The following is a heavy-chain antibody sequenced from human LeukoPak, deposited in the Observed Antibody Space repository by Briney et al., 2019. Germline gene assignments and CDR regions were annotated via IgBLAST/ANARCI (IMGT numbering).Heavy chain of an antibody. D-gene: IGHD4-23*01. V-gene: IGHV3-30-3*01. J-gene: IGHJ3*02. CDR1: GFTFSSYA. CDR2: ISYDGSNK. Sequence: QPGGSLRLSCAASGFTFSSYAMHWVRQAPGKELEWVAVISYDGSNKYYADSVKGRFTISRDNSKNTLYLQMNSLRAEDTAVYYCARGRTVVRRSGAFDIWGQGTMVTVSS. CDR3: ARGRTVVRRSGAFDI.